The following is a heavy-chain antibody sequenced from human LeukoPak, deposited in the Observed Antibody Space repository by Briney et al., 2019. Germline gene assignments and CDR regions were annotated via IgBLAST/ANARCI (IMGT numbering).Heavy chain of an antibody. V-gene: IGHV1-69*13. D-gene: IGHD2-2*01. J-gene: IGHJ5*02. Sequence: SVRVSCKASGGTFSSYAISWVRQAPGQGLEWMGGIIPIFGTANYAQKFQGRVTITADESTSTAYMELSSLRSEDTAVYYCARAQMPNNWFDPWGQGTLVTVSS. CDR3: ARAQMPNNWFDP. CDR2: IIPIFGTA. CDR1: GGTFSSYA.